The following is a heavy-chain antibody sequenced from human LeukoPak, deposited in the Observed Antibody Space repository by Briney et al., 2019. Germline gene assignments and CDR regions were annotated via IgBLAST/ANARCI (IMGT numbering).Heavy chain of an antibody. CDR1: GFTFSDYY. D-gene: IGHD6-13*01. V-gene: IGHV3-11*01. CDR2: ISSSGSTI. Sequence: GGSLRLSCAASGFTFSDYYMSWIRQAPGKGLEWVSYISSSGSTIYYADSVKGRFTISRDNAKNSLYLQMNSLRAEDTAVYYCARALRYSSSWHWNRLDYYYMDVWGKGTTVTVSS. J-gene: IGHJ6*03. CDR3: ARALRYSSSWHWNRLDYYYMDV.